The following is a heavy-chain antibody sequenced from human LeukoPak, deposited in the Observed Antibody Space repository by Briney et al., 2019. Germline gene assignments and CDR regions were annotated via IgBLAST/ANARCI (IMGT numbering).Heavy chain of an antibody. J-gene: IGHJ3*02. Sequence: GGSLRLSCAASGFTFSSYGMSWVRQAPGKGLEWVSAISGSGGSTYYADSVKGRFTISRDNSKNTLYLQMNSLRAEDTGVYYCARDHTAPGLLFDIWGQGTLVTVSS. CDR2: ISGSGGST. CDR1: GFTFSSYG. D-gene: IGHD2-21*02. V-gene: IGHV3-23*01. CDR3: ARDHTAPGLLFDI.